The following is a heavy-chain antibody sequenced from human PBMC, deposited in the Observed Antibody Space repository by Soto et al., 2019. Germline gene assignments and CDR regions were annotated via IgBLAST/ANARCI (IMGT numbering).Heavy chain of an antibody. J-gene: IGHJ4*02. CDR3: AREDIVANTLDY. CDR1: GGTFSSCA. D-gene: IGHD5-12*01. CDR2: IIPIFGTA. V-gene: IGHV1-69*13. Sequence: SVKVSRKASGGTFSSCAISWVRQAPGQGLEWMGGIIPIFGTANYAQNFHGLVTITADESTSTAYMELSSLRSEDTAVYYCAREDIVANTLDYWGQGTLVTSPQ.